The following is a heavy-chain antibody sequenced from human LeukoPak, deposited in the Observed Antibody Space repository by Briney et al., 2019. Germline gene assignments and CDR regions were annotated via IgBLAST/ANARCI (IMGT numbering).Heavy chain of an antibody. Sequence: ASVKVSCKVSGYTLTELSMHWVRQAPGKGLEWMGGFDPEDGETIYAQKFQGRVTMTEDTSTDTAYMELSSLRSEDTAVYYCATGLLLWFGELSPLDIWGQGTMVTVSS. CDR2: FDPEDGET. CDR3: ATGLLLWFGELSPLDI. V-gene: IGHV1-24*01. CDR1: GYTLTELS. J-gene: IGHJ3*02. D-gene: IGHD3-10*01.